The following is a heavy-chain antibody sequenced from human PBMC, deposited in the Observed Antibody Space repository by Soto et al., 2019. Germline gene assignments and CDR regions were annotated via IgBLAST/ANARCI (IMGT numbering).Heavy chain of an antibody. CDR2: INHSGST. D-gene: IGHD6-6*01. CDR1: GGSFSCYY. V-gene: IGHV4-34*01. Sequence: PSETLSLTCAVYGGSFSCYYWSWIRQPPGKGLEWIGEINHSGSTNYNPSLKSRVTISVDMSKNQFSLKLSSVTAADTAVYYCARGGRPLIAARRGRGLFDYWGQGTLVTVSS. J-gene: IGHJ4*02. CDR3: ARGGRPLIAARRGRGLFDY.